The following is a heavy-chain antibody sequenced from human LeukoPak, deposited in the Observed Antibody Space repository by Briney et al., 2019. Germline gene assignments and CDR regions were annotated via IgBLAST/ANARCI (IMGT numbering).Heavy chain of an antibody. D-gene: IGHD3-16*02. CDR1: GFTFSGFA. V-gene: IGHV3-30*03. CDR2: ISYHGSNQ. J-gene: IGHJ3*02. CDR3: ARDARLGELSFPGAFDI. Sequence: PGRSLRLSCAASGFTFSGFAMHWVRQAPGKGLEWVAIISYHGSNQYYADSVKGRFTISRDNSKNTLFLQMNSLRPEDTAVFYCARDARLGELSFPGAFDIWGQGTMVTVSS.